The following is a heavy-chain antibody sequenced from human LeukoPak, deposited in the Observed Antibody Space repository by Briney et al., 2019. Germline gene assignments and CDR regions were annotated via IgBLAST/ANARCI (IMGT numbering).Heavy chain of an antibody. D-gene: IGHD1-1*01. J-gene: IGHJ6*03. V-gene: IGHV3-20*04. CDR2: INWNGGST. CDR3: ARGDDSYYYYMDV. CDR1: GFTFDDYG. Sequence: VGSLRLSCAASGFTFDDYGMSWVRQAPGKGLEWVSGINWNGGSTGYADSVKGRFTISRDNAKNSLYLQMNSLRAEDTALYYCARGDDSYYYYMDVWGKGATVTVSS.